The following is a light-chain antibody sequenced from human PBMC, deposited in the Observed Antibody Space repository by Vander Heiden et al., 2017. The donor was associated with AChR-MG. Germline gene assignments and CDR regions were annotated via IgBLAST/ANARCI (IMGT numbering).Light chain of an antibody. CDR3: QQYYSYPLT. Sequence: DIQMTQSPSTLSASVGDRLTITCRASQSIRSWLAWYQQKPGKAPKLLIYKASDLETGVPSRFSGSGSGTEFTLTISSLQPDDFATYSCQQYYSYPLTFGGGTMVEIQ. V-gene: IGKV1-5*03. CDR1: QSIRSW. CDR2: KAS. J-gene: IGKJ4*01.